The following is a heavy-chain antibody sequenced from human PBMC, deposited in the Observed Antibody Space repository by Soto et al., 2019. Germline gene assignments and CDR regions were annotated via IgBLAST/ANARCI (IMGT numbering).Heavy chain of an antibody. V-gene: IGHV3-7*01. J-gene: IGHJ4*02. CDR2: IKQDGSEK. D-gene: IGHD6-13*01. CDR1: GFTFSDYW. CDR3: ARAIAAAGSY. Sequence: GGSLRLSCAASGFTFSDYWMSWVRQAPGKGLEWVANIKQDGSEKYYVDSVKGRFTISRDNAKKSVYLQMNSLRAEDTALYYCARAIAAAGSYWGQGTLVTVSS.